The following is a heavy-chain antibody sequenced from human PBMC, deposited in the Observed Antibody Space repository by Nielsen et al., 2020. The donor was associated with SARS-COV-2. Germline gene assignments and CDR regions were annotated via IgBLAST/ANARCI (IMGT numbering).Heavy chain of an antibody. CDR3: ARGGKRFDSSVYYSPDY. D-gene: IGHD3-22*01. Sequence: GGSLRLSCAASGFTFSSYAFHWVSQAPGKGLEWVAVISYDGSNRYYADSVEGRFTISRDNSKNTLYLQMNSLRAEDTAVYYCARGGKRFDSSVYYSPDYWGQVTLVTFSS. J-gene: IGHJ4*02. V-gene: IGHV3-30-3*01. CDR2: ISYDGSNR. CDR1: GFTFSSYA.